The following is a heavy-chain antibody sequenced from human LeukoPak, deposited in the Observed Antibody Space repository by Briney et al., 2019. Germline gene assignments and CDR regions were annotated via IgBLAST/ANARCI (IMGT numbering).Heavy chain of an antibody. Sequence: ASVKVSCKASGYTFTGYYLHWVRQAPGQGLEWMGWIYPNGGGTDYAQSFQGRVTMTTDTSISTAYMELSSLRSDDTALYYCARGRRGYGDYSDYWGQGTLVTVSS. D-gene: IGHD4-17*01. CDR2: IYPNGGGT. CDR1: GYTFTGYY. CDR3: ARGRRGYGDYSDY. J-gene: IGHJ4*02. V-gene: IGHV1-2*02.